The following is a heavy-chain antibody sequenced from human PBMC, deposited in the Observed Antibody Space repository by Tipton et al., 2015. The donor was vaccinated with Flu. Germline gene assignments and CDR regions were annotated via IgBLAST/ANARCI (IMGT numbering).Heavy chain of an antibody. V-gene: IGHV3-7*03. CDR2: INQDGSKE. J-gene: IGHJ3*01. CDR3: TRGIASAAST. D-gene: IGHD2-2*01. Sequence: SLRLSCAASGFTFSDYWMTWVRQAPGKGLEWVANINQDGSKEYYVDSVKGRFTISRDNAKNSVYLQMSSLRAGDMAVYYCTRGIASAASTWGQGTMVTVSS. CDR1: GFTFSDYW.